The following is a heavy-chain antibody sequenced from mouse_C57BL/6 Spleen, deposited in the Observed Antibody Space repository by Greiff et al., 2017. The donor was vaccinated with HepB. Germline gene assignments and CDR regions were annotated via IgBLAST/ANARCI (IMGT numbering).Heavy chain of an antibody. D-gene: IGHD1-1*01. CDR3: AREVEGYFDG. Sequence: QVQLQQPGAELVMPGASVKLSCKASGYTFTSYWMHWVKQRPGQGLEWIGEIDPSDSYTNYNQKFKGKSTLTVDKSSSTAYMQLSSLTSEDSAVYYCAREVEGYFDGWGTGTTVTVSS. J-gene: IGHJ1*03. V-gene: IGHV1-69*01. CDR2: IDPSDSYT. CDR1: GYTFTSYW.